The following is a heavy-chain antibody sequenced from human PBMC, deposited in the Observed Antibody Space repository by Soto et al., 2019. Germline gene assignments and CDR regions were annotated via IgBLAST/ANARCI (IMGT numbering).Heavy chain of an antibody. Sequence: ESGGGVVQPGRSLRLSCAASGFTFSSYGMHWVRQAPGKGLEWVAVTWYDGSNKYYADSVKGRFTISRDNSKNTLYLQMNSLRAEDTAVYYCARDFKSGYSYGYGGDTCDYWGQGTLVTVSS. D-gene: IGHD5-18*01. CDR2: TWYDGSNK. V-gene: IGHV3-33*01. CDR3: ARDFKSGYSYGYGGDTCDY. CDR1: GFTFSSYG. J-gene: IGHJ4*02.